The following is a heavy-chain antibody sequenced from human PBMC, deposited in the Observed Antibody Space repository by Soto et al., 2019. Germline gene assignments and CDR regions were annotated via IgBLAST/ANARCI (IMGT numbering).Heavy chain of an antibody. D-gene: IGHD6-13*01. V-gene: IGHV1-69*12. CDR2: IIPIFTTT. CDR1: GGTFSNHA. CDR3: AREVAADGTFREDVFDI. J-gene: IGHJ3*02. Sequence: QVHLVQSGAEVKKPGSSVKVSCKASGGTFSNHAINWVRQAPGQGLEWMGRIIPIFTTTNYAQKFQGRVTITADESTITAYMELSRLKHDDTAVYYCAREVAADGTFREDVFDIWGQGTLVTVSS.